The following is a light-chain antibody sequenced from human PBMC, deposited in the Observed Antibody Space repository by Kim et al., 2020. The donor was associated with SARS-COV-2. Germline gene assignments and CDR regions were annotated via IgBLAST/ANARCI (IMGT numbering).Light chain of an antibody. CDR2: SDD. CDR3: AAWDESLTAWV. J-gene: IGLJ3*02. Sequence: QSVLTQPPSASGTPGQRVTISCSGSRTNIGSNYVYWYQQLPITAPKLLIYSDDQRPSGVPDRFSGSKSGTSASLAISGLRSEDEADYYCAAWDESLTAWVFGGGTQLTVL. CDR1: RTNIGSNY. V-gene: IGLV1-47*02.